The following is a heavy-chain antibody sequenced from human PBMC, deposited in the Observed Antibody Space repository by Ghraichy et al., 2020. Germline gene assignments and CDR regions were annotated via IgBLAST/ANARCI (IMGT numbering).Heavy chain of an antibody. CDR1: GFTFSSYA. J-gene: IGHJ4*02. Sequence: GGSLRLSCAASGFTFSSYAMSWVRQAPGKGLEWVSGISGSGASTYYADSVKGRFTISRDNSKNTLYLQMNSLRAEDTAVYYCAKDGNSIARVLFWDYWGQGTLVTVSS. V-gene: IGHV3-23*01. D-gene: IGHD3-3*01. CDR3: AKDGNSIARVLFWDY. CDR2: ISGSGAST.